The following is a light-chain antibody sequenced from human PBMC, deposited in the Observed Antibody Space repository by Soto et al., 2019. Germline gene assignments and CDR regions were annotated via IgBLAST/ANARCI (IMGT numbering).Light chain of an antibody. V-gene: IGKV3-20*01. J-gene: IGKJ2*03. CDR2: GTS. Sequence: EIVLTQSPGTLSLSPGERATLSCRDSQSVTSTYLTWYQQKPGQAPRLLIHGTSNRATGIPDRFSGSGSGTDCTLTISRLAPEDFALYYCQQYGSSPGYSFGQGTKLEIK. CDR3: QQYGSSPGYS. CDR1: QSVTSTY.